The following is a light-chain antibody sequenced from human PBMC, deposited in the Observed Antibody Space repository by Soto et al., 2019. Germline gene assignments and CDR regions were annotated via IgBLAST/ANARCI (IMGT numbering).Light chain of an antibody. Sequence: IQLTQSPSSLSASVGDSVTITCRASQGISRYLAWYQQKPGRAPKLLISAASTLQSGVPSRFSGSGSGTDFTLTISSLEPEDFAVYYCQEGTYWPAFGGGTKVDI. CDR3: QEGTYWPA. V-gene: IGKV1-9*01. CDR2: AAS. CDR1: QGISRY. J-gene: IGKJ4*01.